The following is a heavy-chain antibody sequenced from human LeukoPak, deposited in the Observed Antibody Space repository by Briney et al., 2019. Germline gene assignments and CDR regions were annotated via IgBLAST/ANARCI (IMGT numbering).Heavy chain of an antibody. CDR3: ARVAAASGEFDY. Sequence: SQTLSLTCTVSGGSISSGDYYWSWIRQPPGKGLEWIGYIYYSGSTYYNPSLKSRVTISVDTSKNQFSLKLSSVTAPDTAVYYCARVAAASGEFDYWGQGTLVTVSS. J-gene: IGHJ4*02. V-gene: IGHV4-30-4*08. CDR2: IYYSGST. D-gene: IGHD6-13*01. CDR1: GGSISSGDYY.